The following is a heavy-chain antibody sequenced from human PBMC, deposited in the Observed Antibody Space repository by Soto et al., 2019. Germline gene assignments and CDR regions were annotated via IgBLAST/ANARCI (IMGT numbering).Heavy chain of an antibody. V-gene: IGHV3-23*01. CDR1: GFTFSDHG. D-gene: IGHD6-6*01. J-gene: IGHJ4*02. CDR3: AKDRTIAARNYDE. Sequence: EVHLLESGGRLVQPGGSLRLSCAGSGFTFSDHGMSWVRQAPGKGLEWVSAIAGSVGSTYYSDSVKGRFTISRDNSKNMLYLQMNSLREEDTGVYYCAKDRTIAARNYDEWGQGVLVTVSS. CDR2: IAGSVGST.